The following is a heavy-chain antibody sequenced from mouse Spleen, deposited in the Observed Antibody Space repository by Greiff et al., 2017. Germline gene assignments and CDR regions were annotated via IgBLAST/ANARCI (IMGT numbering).Heavy chain of an antibody. CDR2: IYPGDGDT. V-gene: IGHV1-82*01. CDR1: GYAFSSSW. D-gene: IGHD1-1*01. CDR3: ARSLGLRNYFDY. J-gene: IGHJ2*01. Sequence: QVQLQQSGPELVKPGASVKISCKASGYAFSSSWMNWVKQRPGKGLEWIGRIYPGDGDTNYNGKFKGKATLTADKSSSTAYMQLSSLTSEDSAVYFCARSLGLRNYFDYWGQGTTLTVSS.